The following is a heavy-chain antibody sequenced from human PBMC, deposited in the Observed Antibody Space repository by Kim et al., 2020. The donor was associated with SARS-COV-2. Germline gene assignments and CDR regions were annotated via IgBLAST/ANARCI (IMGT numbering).Heavy chain of an antibody. J-gene: IGHJ5*01. CDR2: INTDTGNP. Sequence: ASVKVSCKASGYTFTNYAISWVRQAPGQGLEWMGWINTDTGNPTYAQAFTGRFVFSVDTSLSTTYLQISSLKAEDTALYYCARVIWGSYRYTDSWGHGTL. CDR3: ARVIWGSYRYTDS. CDR1: GYTFTNYA. D-gene: IGHD3-16*02. V-gene: IGHV7-4-1*02.